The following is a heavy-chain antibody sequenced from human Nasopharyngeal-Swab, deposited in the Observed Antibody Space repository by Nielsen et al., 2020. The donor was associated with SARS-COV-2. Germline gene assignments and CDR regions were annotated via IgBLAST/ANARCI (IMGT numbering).Heavy chain of an antibody. CDR3: VSSYYGSAY. J-gene: IGHJ4*02. D-gene: IGHD3-10*01. CDR2: ITSTSSTI. Sequence: GESLKISCAASGFTFSNYNMNWVRQAPGKGLEWVSYITSTSSTIYYADSVKGRFTISRDNAKNSLSLQINSLRAEDTAMYYCVSSYYGSAYWGQGTLATVSS. CDR1: GFTFSNYN. V-gene: IGHV3-48*04.